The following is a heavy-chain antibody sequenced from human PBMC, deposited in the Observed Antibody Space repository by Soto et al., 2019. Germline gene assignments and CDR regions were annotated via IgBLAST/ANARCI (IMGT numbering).Heavy chain of an antibody. CDR3: ARAVYCTTANCWDDFHYYNIDV. V-gene: IGHV4-34*01. Sequence: SETLSLTCAVYGGSFSGYYWSWIRQPPGKGLEWIGEINHSGSTNYNPSLESRVTISVDTSKNQFSLKLTSVTAADTAVYYCARAVYCTTANCWDDFHYYNIDVWGQGTAVTVSS. J-gene: IGHJ6*02. CDR2: INHSGST. D-gene: IGHD2-2*01. CDR1: GGSFSGYY.